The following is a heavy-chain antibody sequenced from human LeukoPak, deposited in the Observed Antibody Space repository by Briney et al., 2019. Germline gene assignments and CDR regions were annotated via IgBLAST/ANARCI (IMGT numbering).Heavy chain of an antibody. CDR1: GGFVSSYY. Sequence: SETLSLTCTVSGGFVSSYYWSWVRQTRGQGLEWIGNVYYGGTTSYSPSLKSRVTIIDRSKNEFSLTLFSVTAADTANYYCARDCTGGSCYPPSDGFDIWGQGTKVTVSS. CDR3: ARDCTGGSCYPPSDGFDI. V-gene: IGHV4-59*02. J-gene: IGHJ3*02. D-gene: IGHD2-15*01. CDR2: VYYGGTT.